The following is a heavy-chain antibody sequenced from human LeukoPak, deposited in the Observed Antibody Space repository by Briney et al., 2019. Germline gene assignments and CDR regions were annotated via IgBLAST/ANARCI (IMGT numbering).Heavy chain of an antibody. CDR1: GFTFSSYG. CDR2: IWYDGNNK. Sequence: PGGSLRLSCAASGFTFSSYGMHWVRQAPGKGLEWVALIWYDGNNKYYADSVKGRFTISRDNSKNTLYLQMNSLRAEDTAVYYCATDQMYYYGSRSYSPFNHWGQGTLVTVSS. V-gene: IGHV3-33*01. J-gene: IGHJ4*02. D-gene: IGHD3-10*01. CDR3: ATDQMYYYGSRSYSPFNH.